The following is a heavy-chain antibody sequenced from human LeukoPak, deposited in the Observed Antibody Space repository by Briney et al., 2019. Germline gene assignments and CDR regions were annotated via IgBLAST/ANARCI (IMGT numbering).Heavy chain of an antibody. V-gene: IGHV1-46*01. J-gene: IGHJ1*01. CDR2: INPSGGST. CDR3: ARVRMSCSSTSYYTEFQH. CDR1: GYTFTSYY. D-gene: IGHD2-2*02. Sequence: ASVKVSCKASGYTFTSYYMHWVRQAPGQGLEWMGIINPSGGSTSYAQKFQGRVTMTRDTSTSTVYMELSSLRSEDTAVYYCARVRMSCSSTSYYTEFQHWGQGTLVTVSS.